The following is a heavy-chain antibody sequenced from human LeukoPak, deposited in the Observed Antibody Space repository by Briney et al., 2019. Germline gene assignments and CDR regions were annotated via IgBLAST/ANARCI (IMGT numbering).Heavy chain of an antibody. D-gene: IGHD4-17*01. J-gene: IGHJ4*02. Sequence: SETLSLTCTVSGGSISSYYWSWIRQPPGKGLEWIGYIYYSGSTNYNPSLKSRVTISVDTSKNQFSLKLSSVTAADTAVYYCARGKDYHDYSYRGQGTLVTVSS. V-gene: IGHV4-59*01. CDR2: IYYSGST. CDR3: ARGKDYHDYSY. CDR1: GGSISSYY.